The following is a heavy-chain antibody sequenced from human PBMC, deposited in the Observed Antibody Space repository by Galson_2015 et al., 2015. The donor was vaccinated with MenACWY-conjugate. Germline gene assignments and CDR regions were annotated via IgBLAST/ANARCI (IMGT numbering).Heavy chain of an antibody. CDR2: INQDGGEK. J-gene: IGHJ1*01. CDR3: VRLAEYFQL. CDR1: GFTFSRYW. V-gene: IGHV3-7*03. Sequence: SLRLSCAVSGFTFSRYWMSWVRQAPGKGLGWVANINQDGGEKYYVDSVKGRFTISRDNAKSSLYLHMNSLRAEDTAVYYCVRLAEYFQLWGQGTLVTVSS.